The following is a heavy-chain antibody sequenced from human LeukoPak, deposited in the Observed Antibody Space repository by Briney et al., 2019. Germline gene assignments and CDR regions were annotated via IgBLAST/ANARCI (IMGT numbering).Heavy chain of an antibody. CDR3: VKDVSRYSGYDSTFDY. J-gene: IGHJ4*02. Sequence: GGSLRLSCAASGFTFSSYGMHWVRQAPGKGLEWVAVIWYDGSNKYYADSVKGRFTISRDNSKNTLYLQMSSLRAEDTAVYYCVKDVSRYSGYDSTFDYWGQGTLVTVSS. CDR2: IWYDGSNK. V-gene: IGHV3-30*02. D-gene: IGHD5-12*01. CDR1: GFTFSSYG.